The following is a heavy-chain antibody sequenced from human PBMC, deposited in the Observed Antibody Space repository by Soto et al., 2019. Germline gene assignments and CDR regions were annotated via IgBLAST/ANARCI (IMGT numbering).Heavy chain of an antibody. CDR3: ARGRGYSGDDHYYYFDMDV. Sequence: VKVSCKASGGTFNNYPITWVRQAPGEGLEWMGGSIPIFGTANYAQKFQGRVTISVDESTSTAYMELSSLRSEDTAVYYCARGRGYSGDDHYYYFDMDVWGQGTTVTVSS. CDR1: GGTFNNYP. D-gene: IGHD5-12*01. V-gene: IGHV1-69*13. J-gene: IGHJ6*02. CDR2: SIPIFGTA.